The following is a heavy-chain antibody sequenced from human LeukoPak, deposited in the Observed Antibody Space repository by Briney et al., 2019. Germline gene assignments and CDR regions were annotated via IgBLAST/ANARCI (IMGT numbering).Heavy chain of an antibody. CDR1: GGSISSYY. Sequence: SETLCLTCTVSGGSISSYYWSWIRQPPGKGLEWIGYIYYSGSTNYNPSLKSRVTISVDTSKNQFSLKLSSVTAADTAMYYCARNSRLLAGYNWFDPWGQGTLVTVSS. CDR2: IYYSGST. D-gene: IGHD3-22*01. CDR3: ARNSRLLAGYNWFDP. V-gene: IGHV4-59*01. J-gene: IGHJ5*02.